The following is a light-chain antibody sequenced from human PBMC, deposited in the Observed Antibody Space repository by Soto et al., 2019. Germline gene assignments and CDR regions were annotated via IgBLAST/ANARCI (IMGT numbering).Light chain of an antibody. V-gene: IGKV1-39*01. CDR2: AAS. CDR1: QSISFY. Sequence: DIQMTQSPSSLSASVGDRVIITCRASQSISFYLNWYQQKPGKAHKVLIYAASNLQSGVPSRFSGSGSGTDFTLTVSSLQPEDFATYYCQQSYSMPITFGQGTRLEIK. J-gene: IGKJ5*01. CDR3: QQSYSMPIT.